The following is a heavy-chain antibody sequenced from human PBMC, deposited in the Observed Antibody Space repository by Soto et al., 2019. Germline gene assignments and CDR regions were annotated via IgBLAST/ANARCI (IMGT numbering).Heavy chain of an antibody. J-gene: IGHJ5*02. V-gene: IGHV3-21*01. CDR3: ARGPLRFLEWYNWFDP. D-gene: IGHD3-3*01. CDR1: GFTFSSYS. CDR2: ISSSSSYI. Sequence: EVQLVESGGGLVKPGGSLRLSCAASGFTFSSYSMNWVRQAPGKGLEWVSSISSSSSYIYYADSVKGRFTISRDNAKNSLYLQMNSLRAEDTAVYYCARGPLRFLEWYNWFDPWGQGTLVTVSS.